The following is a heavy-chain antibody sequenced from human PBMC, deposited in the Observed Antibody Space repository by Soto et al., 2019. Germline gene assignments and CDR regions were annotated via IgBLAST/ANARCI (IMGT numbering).Heavy chain of an antibody. CDR2: ISWDGGST. Sequence: GGSLRLSCAASGFTFDDYTMHWVRQAPGKGLEWVSLISWDGGSTYYADSVKGRFTISRDNSKNSLYLQMNSLRTEDTALHYCAKGHLTTPVNYYGMDVWGQGTTVTVSS. J-gene: IGHJ6*02. CDR1: GFTFDDYT. D-gene: IGHD4-17*01. CDR3: AKGHLTTPVNYYGMDV. V-gene: IGHV3-43*01.